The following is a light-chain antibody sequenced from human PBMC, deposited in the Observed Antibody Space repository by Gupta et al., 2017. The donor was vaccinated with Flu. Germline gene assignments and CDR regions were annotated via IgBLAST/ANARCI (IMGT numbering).Light chain of an antibody. CDR1: SSNIGAGYD. V-gene: IGLV1-40*01. J-gene: IGLJ2*01. CDR2: GNS. CDR3: QSYDSSLSGVV. Sequence: QSVLTQPPSVSGAPGQRVTISCTGSSSNIGAGYDVPWYQHLPGTAPKRLIYGNSNRPSGVPDRFSGSKSGTSASLAITGLQAEDEADYYCQSYDSSLSGVVFGGGTKLTVL.